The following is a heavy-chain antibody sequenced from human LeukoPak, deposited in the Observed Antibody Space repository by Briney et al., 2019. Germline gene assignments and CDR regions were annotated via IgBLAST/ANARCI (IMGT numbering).Heavy chain of an antibody. J-gene: IGHJ4*02. D-gene: IGHD2-2*02. CDR3: ATRNTSPRFGY. Sequence: GGSLRLSCAASGFTFSSYAMSWVRQAPGKGLEWVSAITESASGTFYADSVKGRFTISRDNSKNTLYLQMNSLRAEDTAVYYCATRNTSPRFGYWGQGTLVTVSS. CDR2: ITESASGT. CDR1: GFTFSSYA. V-gene: IGHV3-23*01.